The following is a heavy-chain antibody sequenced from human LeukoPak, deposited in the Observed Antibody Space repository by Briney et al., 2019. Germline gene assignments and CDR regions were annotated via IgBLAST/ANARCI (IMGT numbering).Heavy chain of an antibody. J-gene: IGHJ4*02. D-gene: IGHD6-6*01. CDR2: ISESGDVT. CDR3: ARDSSHYLGSSDY. CDR1: GFTSSNYP. V-gene: IGHV3-23*01. Sequence: SGGSLRLSCEASGFTSSNYPMSWVRQAPGRGLEWVSVISESGDVTHYADAMKGRFTISRDNAKNTLNLQMNSLRAEDTAIYYCARDSSHYLGSSDYWGQGTLVTVSS.